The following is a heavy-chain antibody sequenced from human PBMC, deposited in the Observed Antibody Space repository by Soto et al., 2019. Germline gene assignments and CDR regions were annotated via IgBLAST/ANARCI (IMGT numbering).Heavy chain of an antibody. CDR1: GYTFTSYY. Sequence: ASVKVSCKASGYTFTSYYMHWVRQAPGQGLEWMGIINPSGGSTSYAQKFQGRVTMTRDTSTSTVYMELSSLRSEDTAVYYFVRDFEYYYGSGSSYGMDVWGQGTRVTVSS. CDR3: VRDFEYYYGSGSSYGMDV. V-gene: IGHV1-46*01. D-gene: IGHD3-10*01. CDR2: INPSGGST. J-gene: IGHJ6*02.